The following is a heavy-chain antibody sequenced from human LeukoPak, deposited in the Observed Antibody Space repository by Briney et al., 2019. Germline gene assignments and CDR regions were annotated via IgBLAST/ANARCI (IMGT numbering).Heavy chain of an antibody. CDR1: GFTFSSYD. D-gene: IGHD3-22*01. CDR2: IGTAGDT. J-gene: IGHJ4*02. V-gene: IGHV3-13*01. CDR3: ARGCYDSSGYCIYY. Sequence: PGGSLKLSCAASGFTFSSYDMHWVRQATGKGLEWVSAIGTAGDTYYPGSVKGRFTISRENAKNSLYLQMNSLRAGDTAVYYCARGCYDSSGYCIYYWGQGTLVTVSS.